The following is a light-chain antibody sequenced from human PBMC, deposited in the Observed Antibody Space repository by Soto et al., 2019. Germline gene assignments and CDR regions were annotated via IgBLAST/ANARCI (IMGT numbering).Light chain of an antibody. CDR2: DVS. Sequence: QSALTQPASVSWSPGQSITISFTGTSSDVGGYNYVSWYQQHPGKAPKLMIYDVSNRPSGVSNRFSGSKSGNTASLTISGLQAEDEADYYCSSYTSSSTLYVFGTGTKLTVL. CDR3: SSYTSSSTLYV. CDR1: SSDVGGYNY. J-gene: IGLJ1*01. V-gene: IGLV2-14*01.